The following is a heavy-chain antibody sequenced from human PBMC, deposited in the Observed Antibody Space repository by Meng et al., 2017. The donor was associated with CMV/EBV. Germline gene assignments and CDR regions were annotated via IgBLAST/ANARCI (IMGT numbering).Heavy chain of an antibody. Sequence: EFKLVGSGGGLIQPGGSLRLSCAASGFTVSNNYMRWFRQAPGKGLEWVSLIYSEGTTDYADSVKGRFTISRDNSKNTLYLQMNSLRAEDTAVYYCARDGNYHGVWGQGTLVTVSS. V-gene: IGHV3-53*01. J-gene: IGHJ4*02. D-gene: IGHD1-7*01. CDR3: ARDGNYHGV. CDR2: IYSEGTT. CDR1: GFTVSNNY.